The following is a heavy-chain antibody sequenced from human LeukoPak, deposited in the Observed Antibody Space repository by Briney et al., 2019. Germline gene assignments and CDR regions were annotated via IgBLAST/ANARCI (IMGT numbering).Heavy chain of an antibody. CDR3: ARDLVPPVSWFDP. D-gene: IGHD4-23*01. J-gene: IGHJ5*02. CDR2: IYYSGST. Sequence: PSETLSLTCAVPGGSISSGGYSWSWIRQPPGKGLEWIGYIYYSGSTYYNPSLKSRVTISVDTSKNQFSLKLSSVTAADTAVYYCARDLVPPVSWFDPWGQGTLVTVSS. V-gene: IGHV4-30-4*07. CDR1: GGSISSGGYS.